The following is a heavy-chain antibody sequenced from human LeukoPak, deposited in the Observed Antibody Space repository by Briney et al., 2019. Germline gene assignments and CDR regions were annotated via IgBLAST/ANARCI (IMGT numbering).Heavy chain of an antibody. V-gene: IGHV4-34*01. Sequence: PSETLSLTCAAYGGSFSGYYWSWIRQPPGKGLEWIGEINHSGSTNYNPSLKSRATISVDTSKNQFSLKLSSVTAADTAVYYCARGGLPTYYDILTGYYPSRHPLDYWGQGTLVTVSS. J-gene: IGHJ4*02. CDR3: ARGGLPTYYDILTGYYPSRHPLDY. D-gene: IGHD3-9*01. CDR2: INHSGST. CDR1: GGSFSGYY.